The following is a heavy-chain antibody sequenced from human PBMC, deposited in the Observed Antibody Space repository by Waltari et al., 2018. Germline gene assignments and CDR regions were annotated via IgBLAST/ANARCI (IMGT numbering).Heavy chain of an antibody. CDR2: ISDTGGST. CDR3: ANPPYYDFWKTYTAATYYYSGVDV. Sequence: EVQLVESGGDLVQPGGSLRLSCAASGFRFSNYAMAWVRQAPGKGLEWVSGISDTGGSTFYTDSVKSRLTISRDNSKKTLYLQMDSLRAEDTAVYYCANPPYYDFWKTYTAATYYYSGVDVWGQGTTVTVSS. J-gene: IGHJ6*02. D-gene: IGHD3-3*01. CDR1: GFRFSNYA. V-gene: IGHV3-23*04.